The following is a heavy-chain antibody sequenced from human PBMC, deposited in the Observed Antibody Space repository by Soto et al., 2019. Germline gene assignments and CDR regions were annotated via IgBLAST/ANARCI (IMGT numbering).Heavy chain of an antibody. CDR2: ISGSGGST. CDR1: GFTFSSYA. J-gene: IGHJ4*02. D-gene: IGHD6-13*01. Sequence: GGSLRLSCAASGFTFSSYAMSWVRQAPGKGLEWVSAISGSGGSTYYADSVKGRFTISRDNSQNTLYLQMNSLRAEDTAVYYCARARVRYSSSWYGLYYFDYWGQGTL. CDR3: ARARVRYSSSWYGLYYFDY. V-gene: IGHV3-23*01.